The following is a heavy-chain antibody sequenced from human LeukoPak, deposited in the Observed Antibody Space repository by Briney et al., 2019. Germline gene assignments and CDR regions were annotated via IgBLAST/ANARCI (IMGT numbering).Heavy chain of an antibody. J-gene: IGHJ5*02. V-gene: IGHV3-23*01. CDR3: VRGSPVAAVGRSWFDP. D-gene: IGHD6-13*01. Sequence: RGSLTPSSLPATFSLSTYATGCDRPAPKGGRGWVSSISGSGGNTYYAESVKGRFTISRDNTKNTLYLQMNSLRAEDTAVYYCVRGSPVAAVGRSWFDPWGQGTLVTVCS. CDR2: ISGSGGNT. CDR1: TFSLSTYA.